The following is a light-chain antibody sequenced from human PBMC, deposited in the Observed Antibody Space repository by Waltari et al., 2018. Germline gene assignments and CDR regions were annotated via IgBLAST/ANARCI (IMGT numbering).Light chain of an antibody. V-gene: IGLV2-14*01. J-gene: IGLJ2*01. Sequence: QSALTQPASVSGSPGQSITISCTGSSSDVGDYNYVSWYQQHPGNAPRLLIYEVNNWASGCAVRFSGSEAGNTASLTISGLQAEDEADYYCSSYTSSSSLFGGGTKLTVL. CDR2: EVN. CDR3: SSYTSSSSL. CDR1: SSDVGDYNY.